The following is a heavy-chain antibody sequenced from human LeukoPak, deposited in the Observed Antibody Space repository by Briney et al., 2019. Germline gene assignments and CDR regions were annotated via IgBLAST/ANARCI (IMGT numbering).Heavy chain of an antibody. J-gene: IGHJ4*02. CDR1: GYSISSGYY. CDR3: AREENGSGSYFYFDY. CDR2: SGST. V-gene: IGHV4-38-2*02. Sequence: KPSETLSLTCTVSGYSISSGYYWGWIRQPPGKGLEWIGSGSTYYNPSLKSRVTISVDTSKNQFSLKLSSVTAADTAVYYCAREENGSGSYFYFDYWGQGTLVTVSS. D-gene: IGHD3-10*01.